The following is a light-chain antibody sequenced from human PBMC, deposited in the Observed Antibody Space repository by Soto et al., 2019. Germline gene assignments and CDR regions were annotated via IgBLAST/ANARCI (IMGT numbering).Light chain of an antibody. CDR3: QSYDSSLSGSV. J-gene: IGLJ2*01. V-gene: IGLV1-40*01. CDR2: SNS. Sequence: QSVLTQPPSVSRAPGQRVTISCTGSSSNIGAGYDVHWYQQLPGTAPKLLIYSNSNRPSGVPDRFSGSKSGTSASLAITGLQAEDEADYYCQSYDSSLSGSVFGGGTKLTV. CDR1: SSNIGAGYD.